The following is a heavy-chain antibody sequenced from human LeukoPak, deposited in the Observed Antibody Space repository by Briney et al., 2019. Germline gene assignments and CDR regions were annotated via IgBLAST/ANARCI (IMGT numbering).Heavy chain of an antibody. CDR1: GLTFSSYS. CDR3: ARGTKLRLGDLFTRTITPLEY. J-gene: IGHJ4*02. Sequence: GGSLRLSCAASGLTFSSYSMNWVRQAPGKGLEWVSSISSSSSYIYYADSVKGRFTISRDNAKNSLYLQMNSLRAEDTAVYYCARGTKLRLGDLFTRTITPLEYWGQGTLVTVSS. CDR2: ISSSSSYI. D-gene: IGHD3-16*01. V-gene: IGHV3-21*04.